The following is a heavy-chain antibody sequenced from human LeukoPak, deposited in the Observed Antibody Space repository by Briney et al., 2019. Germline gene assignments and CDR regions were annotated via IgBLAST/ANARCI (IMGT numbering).Heavy chain of an antibody. V-gene: IGHV3-53*01. Sequence: GGSLRLSCAASGFTVSSNYMSWVRQAPGKGLEWVSVIYTSGGTYYADSVKGRFTISRDNSKNTLFLQMNSLRAGDTAVYYCARDTGSKTPGAMMGATGDAFDIWGQGTMVTVSS. CDR3: ARDTGSKTPGAMMGATGDAFDI. D-gene: IGHD1-26*01. CDR1: GFTVSSNY. J-gene: IGHJ3*02. CDR2: IYTSGGT.